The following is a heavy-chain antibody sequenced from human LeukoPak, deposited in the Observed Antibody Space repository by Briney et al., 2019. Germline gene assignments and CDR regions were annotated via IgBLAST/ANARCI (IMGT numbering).Heavy chain of an antibody. Sequence: ASVKVSCKASGYTFTGYYMHWVRQAPGQGLDWVGWIKPNSGGTNYAQNFQGRVTMTRDTSISTAYMELSRLRSDDTAVYYCARGSGSFLRGNWFDPWGQGTLVTVSS. V-gene: IGHV1-2*02. CDR3: ARGSGSFLRGNWFDP. CDR1: GYTFTGYY. J-gene: IGHJ5*02. CDR2: IKPNSGGT. D-gene: IGHD1-26*01.